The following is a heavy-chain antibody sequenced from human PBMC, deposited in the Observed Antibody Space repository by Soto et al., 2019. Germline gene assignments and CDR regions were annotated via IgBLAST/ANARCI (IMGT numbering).Heavy chain of an antibody. Sequence: PSETLSLTCTVSGGSISSGGYYWNWIRQHPGKGLEWIGYIYYSGSTSYNPSLKSRVTISVDTTKNQFSLKLSSVTAADTAVYYCARANYFESSGPFDYWGPGTLVTVSS. V-gene: IGHV4-31*03. CDR2: IYYSGST. D-gene: IGHD3-22*01. J-gene: IGHJ4*02. CDR1: GGSISSGGYY. CDR3: ARANYFESSGPFDY.